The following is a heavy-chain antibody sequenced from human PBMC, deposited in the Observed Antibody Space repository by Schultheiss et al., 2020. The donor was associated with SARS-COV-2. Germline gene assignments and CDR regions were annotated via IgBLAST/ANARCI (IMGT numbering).Heavy chain of an antibody. CDR3: ARDTSVSYLYGMDV. CDR2: VSSDGGST. D-gene: IGHD1-26*01. Sequence: GESLKISCAASGFTFSTYAMHWLRQAPGKGLEYVSAVSSDGGSTYYADSVKGRFTISRDNSKNTLYLQMNSLRAEDTAVYYCARDTSVSYLYGMDVWGQGTTVTVSS. CDR1: GFTFSTYA. V-gene: IGHV3-64*04. J-gene: IGHJ6*02.